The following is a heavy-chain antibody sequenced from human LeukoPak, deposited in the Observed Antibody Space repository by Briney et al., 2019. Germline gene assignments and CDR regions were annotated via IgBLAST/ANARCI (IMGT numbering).Heavy chain of an antibody. CDR1: GFTFSSYA. CDR3: ARDPVRIRLGSCYMDV. J-gene: IGHJ6*03. Sequence: PGRSLRLSCAASGFTFSSYAMHWVRQAPGKGLEWVAVISYDGSNKYYADSVKGRFTISRDNSKNTLYLQMNSLRAEDTAVYYCARDPVRIRLGSCYMDVWGKGTTVTVSS. CDR2: ISYDGSNK. V-gene: IGHV3-30-3*01. D-gene: IGHD3-10*01.